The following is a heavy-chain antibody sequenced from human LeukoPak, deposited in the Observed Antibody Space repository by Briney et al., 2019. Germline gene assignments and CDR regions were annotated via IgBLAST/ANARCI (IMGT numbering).Heavy chain of an antibody. CDR1: GFTFSSYA. V-gene: IGHV3-23*01. Sequence: GGFLRLSCAASGFTFSSYAMSWVRQAPGKGLEWVSAISGSGGSTYYADSVKGRFTISRDNFKNTLYLQMNSLRAEDTAVYYCAKFYGSGSYPFDYWGQGTLVTVSS. CDR3: AKFYGSGSYPFDY. CDR2: ISGSGGST. J-gene: IGHJ4*02. D-gene: IGHD3-10*01.